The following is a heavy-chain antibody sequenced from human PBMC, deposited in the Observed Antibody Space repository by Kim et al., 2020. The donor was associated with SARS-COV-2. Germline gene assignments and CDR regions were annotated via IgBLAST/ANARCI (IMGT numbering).Heavy chain of an antibody. D-gene: IGHD3-10*01. CDR2: ISAYNGNT. J-gene: IGHJ5*02. Sequence: ASVKVSCKASGYTFTSYGISWVRQAPGQGLEWMGWISAYNGNTNYAQKLQGRVTMTTDTSTSTAYMELRSLRSDDTAVYYCARGGITMVRGLLSWFDPWGQGTLVTVSS. CDR3: ARGGITMVRGLLSWFDP. CDR1: GYTFTSYG. V-gene: IGHV1-18*01.